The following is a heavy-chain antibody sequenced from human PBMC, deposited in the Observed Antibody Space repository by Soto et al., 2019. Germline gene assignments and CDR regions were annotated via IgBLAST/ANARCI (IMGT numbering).Heavy chain of an antibody. J-gene: IGHJ4*02. CDR3: ARAPFGELSQYYFDY. CDR1: GFTFSSYS. D-gene: IGHD3-10*01. CDR2: ISSSSSYI. V-gene: IGHV3-21*01. Sequence: GGSLRLSCAASGFTFSSYSMNWVRQAPGKGLEWVSSISSSSSYIYYAHSVKGRFTISRDNAKNSLYLQMNSLRAEDTAVYYCARAPFGELSQYYFDYWGQGTLVTVSS.